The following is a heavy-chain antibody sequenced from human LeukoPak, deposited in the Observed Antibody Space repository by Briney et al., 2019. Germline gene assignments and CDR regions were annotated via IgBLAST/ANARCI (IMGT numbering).Heavy chain of an antibody. CDR2: IYYSGCT. Sequence: PSETLSLTCTVSGGSISSYYWSWIRQPPGKGLEWIGYIYYSGCTNYNPSLKSRVTISVDTSKNQFSLKLSSVTAADTAVYYCARDPTMIGLGDAFDIWGQGTMVTVSS. V-gene: IGHV4-59*01. D-gene: IGHD3-22*01. J-gene: IGHJ3*02. CDR1: GGSISSYY. CDR3: ARDPTMIGLGDAFDI.